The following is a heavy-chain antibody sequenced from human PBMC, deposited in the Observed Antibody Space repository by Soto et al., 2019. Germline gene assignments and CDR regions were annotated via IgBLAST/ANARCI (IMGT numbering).Heavy chain of an antibody. J-gene: IGHJ5*02. D-gene: IGHD3-22*01. Sequence: QVQLVESGGGVVQPGRSLRLSCAASGFTFSSYGMHWVRQAPGKGLEWVAVIWYDGSNKYYADSVKGRFTISRDNSKNTLDLQMNSLSAEDTAVYYCARDGDYYDSSGYSPLLSWGQGTLVTVSS. CDR1: GFTFSSYG. CDR2: IWYDGSNK. V-gene: IGHV3-33*01. CDR3: ARDGDYYDSSGYSPLLS.